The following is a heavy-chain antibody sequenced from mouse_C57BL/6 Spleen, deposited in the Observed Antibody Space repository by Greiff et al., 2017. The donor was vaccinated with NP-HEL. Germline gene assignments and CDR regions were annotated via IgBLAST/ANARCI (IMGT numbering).Heavy chain of an antibody. V-gene: IGHV1-26*01. CDR1: GYTFTDYY. J-gene: IGHJ2*01. CDR3: ARSGDYDDEYYFDY. Sequence: EVKLMESGPELVKPGASVKISCKASGYTFTDYYMNWVKQSHGKSLEWIGDINPNNGGTSYNQKFKGKATLTVDKSSSTAYMELRSLTSEDSAVYYCARSGDYDDEYYFDYWGQGTTLTVSS. D-gene: IGHD2-4*01. CDR2: INPNNGGT.